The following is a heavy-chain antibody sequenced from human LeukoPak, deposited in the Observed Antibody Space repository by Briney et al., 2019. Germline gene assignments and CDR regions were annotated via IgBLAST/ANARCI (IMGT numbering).Heavy chain of an antibody. Sequence: GGSLSVSCAGSGFSIIRYGMRWVRQPPGKGLEWVAFTRYDGSNKYFSDSVKGRLTISRDNSKNTLYLQMQSLRLEDSAIYYCAKDLFGDYVWGTYRAIDTWGQGTLVTVSS. CDR3: AKDLFGDYVWGTYRAIDT. CDR1: GFSIIRYG. V-gene: IGHV3-30*02. D-gene: IGHD3-16*02. J-gene: IGHJ4*02. CDR2: TRYDGSNK.